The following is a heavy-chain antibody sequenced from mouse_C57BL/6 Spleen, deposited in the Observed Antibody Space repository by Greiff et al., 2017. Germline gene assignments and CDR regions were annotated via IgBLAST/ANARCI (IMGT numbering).Heavy chain of an antibody. D-gene: IGHD1-1*01. Sequence: EVKVVESGGGLVKPGGSLKLSCAASGFTFSSYAMSWVRQTPEKRLEWVATISDGGSYTYYPDNVKGRFTISRDNAKNNLYLQMSHLKSEDTAMYYCARDYYGSSSRGFACWGQGTLVTVSA. V-gene: IGHV5-4*01. CDR2: ISDGGSYT. CDR3: ARDYYGSSSRGFAC. CDR1: GFTFSSYA. J-gene: IGHJ3*01.